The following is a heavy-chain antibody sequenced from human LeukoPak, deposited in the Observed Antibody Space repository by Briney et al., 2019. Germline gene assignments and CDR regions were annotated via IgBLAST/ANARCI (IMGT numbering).Heavy chain of an antibody. CDR1: GGSISNDC. J-gene: IGHJ4*02. V-gene: IGHV4-59*08. Sequence: SETLSLTCTVSGGSISNDCWSWIRQSPGKGLEWIASIYYSGSTYYNPSLKSRATISVDTSKNQFSLKLTSVTAADTAMYYCARHREEYCSGGSCYARGIDFWGQGLLVTVSS. CDR2: IYYSGST. D-gene: IGHD2-15*01. CDR3: ARHREEYCSGGSCYARGIDF.